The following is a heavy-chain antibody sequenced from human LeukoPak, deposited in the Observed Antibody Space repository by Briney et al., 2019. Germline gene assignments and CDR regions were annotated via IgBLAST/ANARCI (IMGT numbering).Heavy chain of an antibody. Sequence: SETLSLTCSVSGGSISSSGYYWGWIRQPPGKGLEWIGSIYYSGNTYSNPPLKSRISISVDTSKNQFSLKLHSVTAADTAVYYCASCSGGSCFHFDYWGQGTLVTVSS. V-gene: IGHV4-39*07. J-gene: IGHJ4*02. CDR1: GGSISSSGYY. D-gene: IGHD2-15*01. CDR2: IYYSGNT. CDR3: ASCSGGSCFHFDY.